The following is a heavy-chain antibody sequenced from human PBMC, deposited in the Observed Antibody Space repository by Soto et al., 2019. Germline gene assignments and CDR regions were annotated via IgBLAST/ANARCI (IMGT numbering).Heavy chain of an antibody. CDR2: ITSSGGAV. D-gene: IGHD2-2*02. V-gene: IGHV3-48*03. J-gene: IGHJ4*02. Sequence: VQLVESGGGLVQPGGSLRLSCAASGFSFSNYEMNWVRQAPGKGLEWISYITSSGGAVFYADSVKGRFTISIDNAKDSLFLQMNSLRVEDTAVYYCARGDCSSTCYIGYWGQGARVTVSS. CDR3: ARGDCSSTCYIGY. CDR1: GFSFSNYE.